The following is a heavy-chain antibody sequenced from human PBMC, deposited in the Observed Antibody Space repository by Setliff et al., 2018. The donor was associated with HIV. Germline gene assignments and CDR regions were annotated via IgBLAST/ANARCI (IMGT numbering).Heavy chain of an antibody. V-gene: IGHV4-34*01. CDR3: ARHLLRGYIYIVFDY. CDR2: THHSGST. Sequence: SETLSLTCAVYGESFSGYYWTWIRQPPGKGLEWIGSTHHSGSTYYNPPLNSRVTISVDTSKNHFSLKLRSVTAADTAVYYCARHLLRGYIYIVFDYWGQGTLVTVSS. CDR1: GESFSGYY. D-gene: IGHD5-18*01. J-gene: IGHJ4*02.